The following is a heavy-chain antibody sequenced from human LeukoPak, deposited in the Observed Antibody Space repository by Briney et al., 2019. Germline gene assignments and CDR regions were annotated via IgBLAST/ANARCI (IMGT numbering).Heavy chain of an antibody. CDR2: INPGGGST. CDR1: GYTFTSYY. CDR3: ARNQYSDRWTGSPYYYYGMDV. J-gene: IGHJ6*02. Sequence: ASVKVSCKASGYTFTSYYMHWVRQAPGQGLEWMGIINPGGGSTSYAQKFQGRVTMTRDTSTSTVYMELSSLRSEDTAVYYCARNQYSDRWTGSPYYYYGMDVWGQGTTVTVSS. D-gene: IGHD2/OR15-2a*01. V-gene: IGHV1-46*01.